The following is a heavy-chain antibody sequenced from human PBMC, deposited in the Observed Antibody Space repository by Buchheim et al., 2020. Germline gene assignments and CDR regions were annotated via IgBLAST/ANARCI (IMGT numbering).Heavy chain of an antibody. D-gene: IGHD3-3*01. Sequence: QVQLVESGGGVVQPGRSLRLSCAASGFTFSSYGMHWVRQAPGKGLEWVAVISYDGSNKYYADSVKGRFTISRDNSKNTLYLQMNSLRAEDTAVYYCAKDAWGGVLDFLFDYWGQGTL. J-gene: IGHJ4*02. CDR1: GFTFSSYG. CDR2: ISYDGSNK. V-gene: IGHV3-30*18. CDR3: AKDAWGGVLDFLFDY.